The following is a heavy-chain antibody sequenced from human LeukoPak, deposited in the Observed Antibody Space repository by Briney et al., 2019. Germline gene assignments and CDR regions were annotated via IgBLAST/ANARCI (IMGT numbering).Heavy chain of an antibody. Sequence: ASVKVSCKASGYTFTSYHMHWVRQAPGQGLEWMGIINPSGGSTSYAQKFQGRVTMTRDMSTSTVYMELSSLRSEDTAVYYCARGGVVVVPAAISPYYFDYWGQGTLVTVSS. J-gene: IGHJ4*02. CDR2: INPSGGST. CDR3: ARGGVVVVPAAISPYYFDY. D-gene: IGHD2-2*01. CDR1: GYTFTSYH. V-gene: IGHV1-46*01.